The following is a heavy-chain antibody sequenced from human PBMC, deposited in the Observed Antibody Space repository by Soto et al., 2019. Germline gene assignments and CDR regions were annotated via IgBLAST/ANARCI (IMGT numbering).Heavy chain of an antibody. CDR2: LWRDASEV. CDR1: GCTCSGYD. D-gene: IGHD6-19*01. CDR3: ARDGTGWTGGDH. Sequence: GVTLRLSGAAAGCTCSGYDMPWVRNAPGNRWQCAAVLWRDASEVDCGDSVKGRFTIYRDNSTNTISLEMNRLRVEDTAVYYCARDGTGWTGGDHWGQGTLVTVS. V-gene: IGHV3-33*01. J-gene: IGHJ4*02.